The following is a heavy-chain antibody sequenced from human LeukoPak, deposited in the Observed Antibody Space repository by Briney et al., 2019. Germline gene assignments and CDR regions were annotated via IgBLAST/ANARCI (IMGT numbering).Heavy chain of an antibody. CDR2: INLDGSQK. D-gene: IGHD4/OR15-4a*01. CDR1: GFTFSSYA. J-gene: IGHJ4*02. CDR3: ARDVDYANPRHDY. V-gene: IGHV3-7*01. Sequence: GGSLRLSCAASGFTFSSYAMNWVRQAPGKGLEWVANINLDGSQKYYVDSLKGRFTISRDNAKNSLYLRMNSLRAEDTAVYYCARDVDYANPRHDYWGQGTLVTVSS.